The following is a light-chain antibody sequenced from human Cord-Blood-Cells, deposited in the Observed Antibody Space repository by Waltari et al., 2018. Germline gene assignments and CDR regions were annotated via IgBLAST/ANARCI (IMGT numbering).Light chain of an antibody. CDR2: GKN. J-gene: IGLJ1*01. Sequence: SSELTQDPAVSVALGQTVRITCQGDSLRSYYASWYQQKPGQAPVLVIYGKNNRPSGIPDRFSGSSSGNTASLTITGAQAEDEADYYCNSRDSSGNLYVFGTGTKVIVL. CDR3: NSRDSSGNLYV. CDR1: SLRSYY. V-gene: IGLV3-19*01.